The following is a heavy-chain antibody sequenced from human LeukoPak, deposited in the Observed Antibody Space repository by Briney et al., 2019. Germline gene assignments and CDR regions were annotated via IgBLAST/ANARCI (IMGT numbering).Heavy chain of an antibody. CDR2: IWYDGSNK. V-gene: IGHV3-33*08. CDR3: ARKDTTIFGVVYYYGMDV. D-gene: IGHD3-3*01. CDR1: GFTLSSHA. J-gene: IGHJ6*02. Sequence: GGSLRLSCAASGFTLSSHAMHWVRQAPGKGLEWVAVIWYDGSNKYYADSVKGRFTISRDNSKNTLYLQMNSLRAEDTAVYYCARKDTTIFGVVYYYGMDVWGQGTTVTVSS.